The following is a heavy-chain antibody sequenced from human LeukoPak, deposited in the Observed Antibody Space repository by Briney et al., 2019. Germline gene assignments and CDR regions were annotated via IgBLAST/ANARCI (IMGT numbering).Heavy chain of an antibody. CDR3: ARDPVEWELLLDY. CDR1: GFTFSSYW. D-gene: IGHD1-26*01. CDR2: MNIDGSEK. J-gene: IGHJ4*02. Sequence: GGALRLSCAASGFTFSSYWMGWVRQAPGKRLEWVANMNIDGSEKYYADSAKGRFTISRDNARNSVYLQMNSLRVEDTAVYYCARDPVEWELLLDYWGQGTLVTVSS. V-gene: IGHV3-7*01.